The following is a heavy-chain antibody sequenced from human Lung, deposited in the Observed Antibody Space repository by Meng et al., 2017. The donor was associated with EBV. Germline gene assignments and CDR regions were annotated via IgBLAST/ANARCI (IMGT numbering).Heavy chain of an antibody. CDR1: GFTVSTNY. V-gene: IGHV3-53*01. J-gene: IGHJ4*02. D-gene: IGHD4-17*01. CDR3: ARDGDYIPFEN. CDR2: IYSGGST. Sequence: EVQLVESXXGLIQRGGALRLSCAASGFTVSTNYMTWVRQAPGKGLEWLSVIYSGGSTQYAESVKGRFTISKDNSKNTLYLQMNNLRAEDTAVYYCARDGDYIPFENWGQGTLVTVSS.